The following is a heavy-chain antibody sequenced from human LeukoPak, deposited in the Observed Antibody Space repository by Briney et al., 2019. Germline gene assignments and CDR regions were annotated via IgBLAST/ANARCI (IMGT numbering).Heavy chain of an antibody. CDR1: GFTFSSYE. V-gene: IGHV3-48*03. J-gene: IGHJ6*04. Sequence: GGSLRLSCAASGFTFSSYEMNWVRQAPGKGLEGGSYIRRSGSTIYYADSVKGRFTISRENAKNSLSLQMNSLRAEDTAVYYCAELGITMIGGVWGKGTTVTISS. D-gene: IGHD3-10*02. CDR2: IRRSGSTI. CDR3: AELGITMIGGV.